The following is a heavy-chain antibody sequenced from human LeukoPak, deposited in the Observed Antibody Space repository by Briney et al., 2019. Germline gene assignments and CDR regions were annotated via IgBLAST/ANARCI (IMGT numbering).Heavy chain of an antibody. CDR2: IYSSGNT. Sequence: SETLSLTCAVSGASLSSSNYYWGWVRQSPGKGLEWIGNIYSSGNTYYNASLKSRVTMYIDTSKNQFSLKLTSVTAADTAVYYCGRRSRSTWNYRRGDYWGQGTLVTVSS. V-gene: IGHV4-39*01. J-gene: IGHJ4*02. CDR1: GASLSSSNYY. CDR3: GRRSRSTWNYRRGDY. D-gene: IGHD1-7*01.